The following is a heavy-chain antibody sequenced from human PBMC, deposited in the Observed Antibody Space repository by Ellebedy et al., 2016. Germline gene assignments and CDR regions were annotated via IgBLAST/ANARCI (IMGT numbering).Heavy chain of an antibody. CDR2: ISAGGDNT. CDR1: GLNFNTFF. CDR3: RHGHYADY. D-gene: IGHD3/OR15-3a*01. V-gene: IGHV3-23*01. Sequence: GESLKISXTASGLNFNTFFMSWVRQAPGKGLEWVSTISAGGDNTQFADSVKGRFTVSRDNSRNTVYLQMNDLRVEDTALSYCRHGHYADYWGQGTLVTVSS. J-gene: IGHJ4*02.